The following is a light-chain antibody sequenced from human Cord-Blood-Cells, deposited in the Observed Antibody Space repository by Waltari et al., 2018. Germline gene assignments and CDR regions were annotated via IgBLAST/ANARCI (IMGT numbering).Light chain of an antibody. CDR1: QAISNY. Sequence: DIQMTQSPSSQSASVGDRVTIPCQASQAISNYLNWYQQKPGKAPKLLIYDASNLETGVPSRFSGSGSGTDFTFTISSLQPEDIATYYCQQYDNLPLTFGGGTKVEIK. J-gene: IGKJ4*01. V-gene: IGKV1-33*01. CDR2: DAS. CDR3: QQYDNLPLT.